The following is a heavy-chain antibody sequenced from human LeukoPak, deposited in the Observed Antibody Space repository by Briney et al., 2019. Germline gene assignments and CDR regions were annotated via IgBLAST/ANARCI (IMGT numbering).Heavy chain of an antibody. J-gene: IGHJ6*02. D-gene: IGHD5-18*01. CDR1: GFTFSSYW. CDR3: AKAPGYSYGTYYGMDV. Sequence: GGSLRLSCAASGFTFSSYWMNWARQAPGKGLEWVSAISGSGGSTYYADSVKGRFTISRDNSKNTLYLQMNSLRAEDTAVYYCAKAPGYSYGTYYGMDVWGQGTTVTVSS. CDR2: ISGSGGST. V-gene: IGHV3-23*01.